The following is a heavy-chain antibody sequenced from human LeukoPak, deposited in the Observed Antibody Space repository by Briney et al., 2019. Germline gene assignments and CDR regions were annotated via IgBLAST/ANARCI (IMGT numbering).Heavy chain of an antibody. V-gene: IGHV3-21*04. CDR3: AGGYSYGDGLDY. D-gene: IGHD5-18*01. J-gene: IGHJ4*02. Sequence: GGSLRLSCAASGFTFSSYNMNWVRQAPGTGLEWVSYISSSSSYIYYADSVKGRFTISRDNAKNSLYLQMNSLRAEDTAVYYCAGGYSYGDGLDYWGQGTLVTVSS. CDR1: GFTFSSYN. CDR2: ISSSSSYI.